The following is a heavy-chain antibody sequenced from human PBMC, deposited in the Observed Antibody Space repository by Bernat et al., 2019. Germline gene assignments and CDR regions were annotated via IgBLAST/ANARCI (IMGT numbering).Heavy chain of an antibody. Sequence: EVQLVESGGGLVQPGGSLRLSCAASGFTFSSYSMNWVRQAPGKGLEWVSYISSSSSTIYYADSVKGRFTISRDNAKNSLYLQMNSLRAEDTAVYYCASDYLDGDSVYYYYGMDVWGQGTTVTVSS. V-gene: IGHV3-48*01. J-gene: IGHJ6*02. CDR1: GFTFSSYS. D-gene: IGHD4-17*01. CDR3: ASDYLDGDSVYYYYGMDV. CDR2: ISSSSSTI.